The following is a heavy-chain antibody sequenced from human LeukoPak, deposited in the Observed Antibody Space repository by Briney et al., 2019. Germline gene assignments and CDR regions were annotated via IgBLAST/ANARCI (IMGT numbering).Heavy chain of an antibody. Sequence: GGALRLSCAASGFIFSDDYMTWIRQAPGKGLEWVSYISSSGSITYYADSVKGRFTISRDNAKNSLYLELNSLRDDDTAVYFCARTGGAGSPSDTWGQGTLVTVSS. J-gene: IGHJ5*02. CDR1: GFIFSDDY. V-gene: IGHV3-11*01. CDR3: ARTGGAGSPSDT. D-gene: IGHD3-10*01. CDR2: ISSSGSIT.